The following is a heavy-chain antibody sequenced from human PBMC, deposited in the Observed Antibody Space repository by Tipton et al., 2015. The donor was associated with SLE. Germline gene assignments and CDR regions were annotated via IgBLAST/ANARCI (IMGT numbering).Heavy chain of an antibody. CDR2: VSHSRST. Sequence: WSWVRQPPGKGLEWIGEVSHSRSTNYNPSLKSRGTISLDTSNNQFSLRLSSVTAADTAVYYCARGFWWFDPWGQGTLVTVSS. CDR3: ARGFWWFDP. V-gene: IGHV4-34*01. J-gene: IGHJ5*02. D-gene: IGHD3-3*01.